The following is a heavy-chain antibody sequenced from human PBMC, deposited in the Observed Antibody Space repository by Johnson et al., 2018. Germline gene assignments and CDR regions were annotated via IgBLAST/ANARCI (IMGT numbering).Heavy chain of an antibody. V-gene: IGHV5-51*01. D-gene: IGHD6-13*01. CDR2: IYPGDSDT. Sequence: EVQLLESGAEVKKPGESLKISCKGSGYSFTRYWIGWVRQMPGKGLEWMGIIYPGDSDTRYSPSFQGQVILSADKSISPAYLQWSSLKASDTAMYYCARHLIGAAVEGEKYYYYGMDVWGQGTTVTVSS. CDR3: ARHLIGAAVEGEKYYYYGMDV. J-gene: IGHJ6*02. CDR1: GYSFTRYW.